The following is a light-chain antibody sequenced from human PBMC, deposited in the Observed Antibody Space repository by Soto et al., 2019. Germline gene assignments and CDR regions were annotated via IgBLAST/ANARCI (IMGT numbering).Light chain of an antibody. Sequence: EIVMTQSPSTLSVSPGERATLSCRAGQSVSSNFAWYQQKPGQAPRLLIYGASTRATGIPARFSRSGSGTEFTRTISSLQSEDFAVYCCQQYNNWPPWTFGQGTQVEIK. J-gene: IGKJ1*01. CDR1: QSVSSN. V-gene: IGKV3-15*01. CDR3: QQYNNWPPWT. CDR2: GAS.